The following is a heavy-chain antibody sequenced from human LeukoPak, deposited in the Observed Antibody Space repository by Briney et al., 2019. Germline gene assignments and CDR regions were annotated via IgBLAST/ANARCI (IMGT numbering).Heavy chain of an antibody. CDR1: GFTFSSYS. Sequence: GGSLRLSCAASGFTFSSYSMNWVRQAPGKGLEWVSSISSSSSYIYYAGSVKGRFTISRDNAKNSLYLQMNSLRAEDTAVYYCARGYYGSGSYYIFGDYYFDYWGQGTLVTVSS. CDR3: ARGYYGSGSYYIFGDYYFDY. D-gene: IGHD3-10*01. CDR2: ISSSSSYI. V-gene: IGHV3-21*01. J-gene: IGHJ4*02.